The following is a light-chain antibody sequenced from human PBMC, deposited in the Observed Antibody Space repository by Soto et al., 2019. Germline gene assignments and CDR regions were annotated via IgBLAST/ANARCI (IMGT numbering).Light chain of an antibody. J-gene: IGKJ1*01. Sequence: DIQMTQSPSSLSASVGDRVTITCRASQGITNYLAWYQQKPGQVPKLLIYAASTLQSGVPSRFSGSGSGTDFTLTITSLQPEDVATYYCQKYNSAPWTFGQGTKVEIK. V-gene: IGKV1-27*01. CDR1: QGITNY. CDR2: AAS. CDR3: QKYNSAPWT.